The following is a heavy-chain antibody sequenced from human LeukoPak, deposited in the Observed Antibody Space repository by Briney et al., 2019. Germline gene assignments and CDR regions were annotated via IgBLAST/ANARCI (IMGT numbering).Heavy chain of an antibody. V-gene: IGHV4-4*02. Sequence: PAGTLSLTCAVSGGSISSSNWWSWVRQPPGKGLEWIGEIYHSGSTNYNPSLKSRVTISVDKSKNQFSLKLSSVTAADTAVYYCARVGAVLLWFGEPPYWGQGTLVTVSS. D-gene: IGHD3-10*01. J-gene: IGHJ4*02. CDR2: IYHSGST. CDR1: GGSISSSNW. CDR3: ARVGAVLLWFGEPPY.